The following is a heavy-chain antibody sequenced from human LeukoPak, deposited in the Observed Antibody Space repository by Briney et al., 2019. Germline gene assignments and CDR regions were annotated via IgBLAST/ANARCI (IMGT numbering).Heavy chain of an antibody. Sequence: SETLSLTCTVSGGSISSGSYYWSWIRQPAGKGLEWIGLIYTSGSTNYNPSLKSRVTISVDTSKNQFSLKLSSVTAADTAVYYCARGTFYDILTGYRSGFDPWGQGTLVTVSS. D-gene: IGHD3-9*01. J-gene: IGHJ5*02. CDR1: GGSISSGSYY. CDR3: ARGTFYDILTGYRSGFDP. V-gene: IGHV4-61*02. CDR2: IYTSGST.